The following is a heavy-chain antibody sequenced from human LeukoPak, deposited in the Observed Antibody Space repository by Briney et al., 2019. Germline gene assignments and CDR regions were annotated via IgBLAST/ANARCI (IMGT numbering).Heavy chain of an antibody. Sequence: PGGSLRLSCAASGFTFSSYGMHWVRQAPGKGLEWVAVIWYDGSNKYYADSVKGRFTISRDNSKNTLYLQMNSLRAEDTAVYYCARVSSTTPKRYYYYGMDVSGQGTTVTVSS. CDR1: GFTFSSYG. D-gene: IGHD1-1*01. CDR2: IWYDGSNK. CDR3: ARVSSTTPKRYYYYGMDV. J-gene: IGHJ6*02. V-gene: IGHV3-33*01.